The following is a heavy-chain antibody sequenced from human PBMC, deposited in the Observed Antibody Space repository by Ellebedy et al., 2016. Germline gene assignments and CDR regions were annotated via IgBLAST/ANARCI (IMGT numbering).Heavy chain of an antibody. Sequence: SENLSLTXTVSGGSISSGGYYWSWIRQHPGKGLEWIGYIYYSGSTYYNPSLKSRVTISVDTSKNQFSLKLSSVTAADTAVYYCARGGSGGPPRYCSGGSCYDLAYGMDVWGQGTTVTVSS. CDR1: GGSISSGGYY. CDR3: ARGGSGGPPRYCSGGSCYDLAYGMDV. J-gene: IGHJ6*02. D-gene: IGHD2-15*01. CDR2: IYYSGST. V-gene: IGHV4-31*03.